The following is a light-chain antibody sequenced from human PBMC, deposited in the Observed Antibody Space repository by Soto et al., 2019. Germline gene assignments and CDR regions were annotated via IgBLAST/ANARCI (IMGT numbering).Light chain of an antibody. CDR1: SSDVGSYNL. V-gene: IGLV2-23*02. Sequence: QSALTQPASVSGSPGQSITISCTGTSSDVGSYNLVSWYQHHPGKAPKLMIYEVIKRPSGVSNRFSGSKSGNTASLTISGLQAEDEADYYCCSYASSVYVFATGTKVTVL. CDR2: EVI. CDR3: CSYASSVYV. J-gene: IGLJ1*01.